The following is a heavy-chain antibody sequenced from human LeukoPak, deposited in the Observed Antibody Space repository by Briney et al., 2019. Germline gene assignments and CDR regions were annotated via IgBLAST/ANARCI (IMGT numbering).Heavy chain of an antibody. CDR3: ARVVPMVEDYNSYMDV. D-gene: IGHD2-8*01. J-gene: IGHJ6*03. CDR1: GFNLNNYA. V-gene: IGHV3-48*01. CDR2: TSKGSSNL. Sequence: PGGSLRLSCAASGFNLNNYAMNWVRQAPGKGLEWISYTSKGSSNLQYADTVKGRFTISRDNAKGSLYLQMNSLRADDTAVYYCARVVPMVEDYNSYMDVWGKGTTVTVSS.